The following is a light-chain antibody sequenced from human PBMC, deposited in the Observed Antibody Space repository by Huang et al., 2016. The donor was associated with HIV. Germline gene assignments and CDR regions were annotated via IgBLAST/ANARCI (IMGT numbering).Light chain of an antibody. Sequence: DIVMTQSPDSLAVSLGERATINCKSSQTLLNNPNKMNYLAWYRQKPGQPLYPHMRWAASREIGVPDRCSGSGSATEFNLTISSLEAEDGAVYYCQQYYRSPWTFGQGTRLEIK. V-gene: IGKV4-1*01. J-gene: IGKJ1*01. CDR1: QTLLNNPNKMNY. CDR2: WAA. CDR3: QQYYRSPWT.